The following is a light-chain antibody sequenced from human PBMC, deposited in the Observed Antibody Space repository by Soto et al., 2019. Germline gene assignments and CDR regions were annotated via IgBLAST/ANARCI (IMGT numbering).Light chain of an antibody. CDR3: QQYNDWPRT. CDR1: QSVGSR. CDR2: GAS. V-gene: IGKV3-15*01. Sequence: DTVMTQSRVTLSVSPGERATLSCRASQSVGSRLAWYQQKPGQAPRLLIYGASNRATGIPARFTGSGSGTEFTLTISSLQSEDFAFYYCQQYNDWPRTFGQGTKVDIK. J-gene: IGKJ1*01.